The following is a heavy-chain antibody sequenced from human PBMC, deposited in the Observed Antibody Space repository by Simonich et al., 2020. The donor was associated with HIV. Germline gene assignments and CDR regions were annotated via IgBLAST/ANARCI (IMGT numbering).Heavy chain of an antibody. J-gene: IGHJ6*02. CDR1: GYSISRGYY. V-gene: IGHV4-38-2*01. Sequence: QVQLQESGPGLVKPSETLSLTCAVSGYSISRGYYWGWIRQPQGKGLEWMGSIYHNGSTDYNPALKSRVTISVDTAKNQFSLKLSSVTAADTAVYYCASGYYYDSSGYPWYYYGMDVWGQGTTVTVSS. CDR3: ASGYYYDSSGYPWYYYGMDV. D-gene: IGHD3-22*01. CDR2: IYHNGST.